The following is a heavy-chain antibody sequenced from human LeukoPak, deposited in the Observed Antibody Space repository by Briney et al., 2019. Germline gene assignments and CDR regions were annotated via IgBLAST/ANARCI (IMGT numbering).Heavy chain of an antibody. CDR1: GFTFSSYW. CDR3: ARANPNDSWFHS. J-gene: IGHJ5*01. CDR2: INTDGSST. Sequence: GGCLRLSCTASGFTFSSYWMHWVRPAPGKGLVWVSRINTDGSSTSYGDSVQGRFTISRDNAKNTLYLQMSSLTAEDTALYYCARANPNDSWFHSWGQGTLVTVSS. V-gene: IGHV3-74*01.